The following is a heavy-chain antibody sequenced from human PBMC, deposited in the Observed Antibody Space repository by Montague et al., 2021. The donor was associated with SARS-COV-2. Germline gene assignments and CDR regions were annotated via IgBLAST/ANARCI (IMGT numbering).Heavy chain of an antibody. J-gene: IGHJ5*02. Sequence: SETLSLTCTVSGGSISSSSYYWGWIRQPPGKGLEWIGSIYYSGITYYNPSLKSRVTISGDMSKNQFSLRLRSVTAADTAVYYCARHPYSGTYLHWFDPWGRGALVTVSS. CDR3: ARHPYSGTYLHWFDP. V-gene: IGHV4-39*01. CDR2: IYYSGIT. D-gene: IGHD1-26*01. CDR1: GGSISSSSYY.